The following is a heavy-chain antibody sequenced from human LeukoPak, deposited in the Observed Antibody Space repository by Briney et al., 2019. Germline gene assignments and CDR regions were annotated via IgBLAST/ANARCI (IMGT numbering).Heavy chain of an antibody. D-gene: IGHD2-8*01. V-gene: IGHV3-48*03. CDR3: AREGGLMVFDI. J-gene: IGHJ3*02. CDR2: ISSSGSTI. CDR1: GFTFSNYE. Sequence: GGSLRLSCAASGFTFSNYEMNWVRQAPGKGLEWVSYISSSGSTIYYADSVKGRFTVSRDNAKNSLYLQMNSLRGEDTAVYYCAREGGLMVFDIWGQGTMVIVSS.